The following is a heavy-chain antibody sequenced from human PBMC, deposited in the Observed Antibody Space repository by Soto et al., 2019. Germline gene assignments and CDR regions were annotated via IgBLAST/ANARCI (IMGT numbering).Heavy chain of an antibody. D-gene: IGHD3-3*01. CDR3: VRDFWSRSSYQ. V-gene: IGHV3-48*01. J-gene: IGHJ4*02. CDR2: ISSGSDVI. Sequence: EVQLAESGGGLVRPGGSLRVSCAASGFSLSDSHMNWVRQAPGKGPEWVAYISSGSDVIRYVESVKGRFAASRDNAKRSLYLQMNSLRVEDTAVYYCVRDFWSRSSYQWGQGAPVTVSS. CDR1: GFSLSDSH.